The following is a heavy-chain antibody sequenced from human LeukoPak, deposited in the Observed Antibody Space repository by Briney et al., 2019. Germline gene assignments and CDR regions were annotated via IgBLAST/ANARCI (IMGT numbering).Heavy chain of an antibody. CDR3: ARSSDFWSGSYYFDY. J-gene: IGHJ4*02. Sequence: GGSLRLSCAASGFTFSSYWMTWVRQVPGKGLEWVANIKQDGSEKYYVDSVKGRYTISRENAKNSLYLQMNSLRAEDTALYYCARSSDFWSGSYYFDYWSQGTLVTVSS. V-gene: IGHV3-7*01. CDR1: GFTFSSYW. D-gene: IGHD3-3*01. CDR2: IKQDGSEK.